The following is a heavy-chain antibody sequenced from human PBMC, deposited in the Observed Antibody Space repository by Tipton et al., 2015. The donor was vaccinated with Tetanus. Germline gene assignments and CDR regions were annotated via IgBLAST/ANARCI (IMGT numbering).Heavy chain of an antibody. CDR3: ARDADYGDYGS. V-gene: IGHV4-59*01. CDR1: GGSISSYY. Sequence: TLSLTCTVSGGSISSYYWSWIRQPPGKGLEWIGYIYYSGSTNYNPSLKSRVTISVDTSKNQFSLKLSSVTAADTAVYYCARDADYGDYGSWGQGTLVTVSS. D-gene: IGHD4-17*01. J-gene: IGHJ4*02. CDR2: IYYSGST.